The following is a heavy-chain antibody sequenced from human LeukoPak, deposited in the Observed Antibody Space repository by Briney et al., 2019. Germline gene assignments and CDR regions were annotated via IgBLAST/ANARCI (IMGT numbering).Heavy chain of an antibody. D-gene: IGHD6-19*01. Sequence: SETLSLTCAVYGGSFSGYYWSWIRQPPGKGLEWIGEINHSGSTNYNPSLKSRVTISVDTSKSQFSLKLSSVTAADTAVYYCARPPAQWLVKEWYFDLWGRGTLVTVSS. CDR2: INHSGST. CDR1: GGSFSGYY. CDR3: ARPPAQWLVKEWYFDL. V-gene: IGHV4-34*01. J-gene: IGHJ2*01.